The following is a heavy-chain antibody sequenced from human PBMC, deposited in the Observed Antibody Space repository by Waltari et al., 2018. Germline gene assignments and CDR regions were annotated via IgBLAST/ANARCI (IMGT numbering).Heavy chain of an antibody. CDR2: INHSGST. V-gene: IGHV4-34*01. Sequence: QVQLQQWGAGLLKPSETLSLTCAVYGGSFSGYYWSWIRQPPGKGLEWIGEINHSGSTNDNPSLKSRVTISVDTSKNQFSLKLSSVTAADTAVYYCARPYSSGWYGWFDPWGQGTLVTVSS. J-gene: IGHJ5*02. D-gene: IGHD6-19*01. CDR3: ARPYSSGWYGWFDP. CDR1: GGSFSGYY.